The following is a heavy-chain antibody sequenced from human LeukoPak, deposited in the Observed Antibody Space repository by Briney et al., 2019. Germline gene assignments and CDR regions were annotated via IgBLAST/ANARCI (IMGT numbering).Heavy chain of an antibody. CDR3: ARDLSLWVRGVSYGMDV. Sequence: SETLSLTCAVYGGSFSGYYWTWIRQPPGRGLEWIGEISHSGSTNYNPSLKSRVTISVDTSKNQFSLRLSSVIAADTAVYYCARDLSLWVRGVSYGMDVWGQGTTVTVSS. V-gene: IGHV4-34*01. CDR1: GGSFSGYY. CDR2: ISHSGST. J-gene: IGHJ6*02. D-gene: IGHD3-10*01.